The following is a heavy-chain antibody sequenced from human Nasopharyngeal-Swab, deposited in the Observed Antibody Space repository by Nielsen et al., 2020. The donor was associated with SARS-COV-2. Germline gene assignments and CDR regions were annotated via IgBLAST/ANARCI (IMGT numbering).Heavy chain of an antibody. Sequence: ESLKISCAASGFSFSTYTMNWVRQAPGKGLEWLSSISSDSGAKYHADSVKGRFTIPRDNAKNSLYLEMNSLRAEDTAEYYCLRGDRRDYWGPGTLVSVSS. J-gene: IGHJ4*02. CDR1: GFSFSTYT. V-gene: IGHV3-21*01. CDR2: ISSDSGAK. D-gene: IGHD3-22*01. CDR3: LRGDRRDY.